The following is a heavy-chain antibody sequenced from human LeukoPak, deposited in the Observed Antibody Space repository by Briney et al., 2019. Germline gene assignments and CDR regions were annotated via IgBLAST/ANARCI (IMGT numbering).Heavy chain of an antibody. Sequence: GGSLRLSCAASGFTFSSYSMNWVRQAPGKGLEWVSSISSSSSYIYYADSVKGRFTICRDNAKNSLYLQMNSLRAEDTAVYYCASLRTVSHYYGMDVWGKGTTVTVSS. CDR1: GFTFSSYS. V-gene: IGHV3-21*01. CDR2: ISSSSSYI. J-gene: IGHJ6*04. D-gene: IGHD4-17*01. CDR3: ASLRTVSHYYGMDV.